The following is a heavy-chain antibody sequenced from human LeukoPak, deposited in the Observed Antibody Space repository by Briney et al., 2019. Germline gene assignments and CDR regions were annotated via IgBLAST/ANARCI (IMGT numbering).Heavy chain of an antibody. Sequence: TLSLTCTVSGGSISSGGYYWSWIRQHPGKGLEWIGYIYYSGSTYYNPSLKSRVTISVDTSKNQFSLKLSSVTAADTAVYYCARDVATPSQSDAFDIWGQGTMVTVSS. CDR1: GGSISSGGYY. V-gene: IGHV4-31*03. J-gene: IGHJ3*02. D-gene: IGHD5-12*01. CDR2: IYYSGST. CDR3: ARDVATPSQSDAFDI.